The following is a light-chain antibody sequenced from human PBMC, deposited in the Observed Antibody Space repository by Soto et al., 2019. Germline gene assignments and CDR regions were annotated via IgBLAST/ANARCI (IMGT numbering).Light chain of an antibody. Sequence: DILMPQSPATLSVSPGERATLSCRASQSVSSNLAWYQQKPGQAPRLLIYGASTRATGIPARLSGSGSGTEFTLTISSLQSEDFAVYYCQQYNNWPRTFGQGTKVDIK. CDR1: QSVSSN. CDR3: QQYNNWPRT. CDR2: GAS. J-gene: IGKJ1*01. V-gene: IGKV3-15*01.